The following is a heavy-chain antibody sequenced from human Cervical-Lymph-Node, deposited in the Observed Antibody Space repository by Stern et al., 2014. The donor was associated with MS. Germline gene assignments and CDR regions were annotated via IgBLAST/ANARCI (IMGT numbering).Heavy chain of an antibody. Sequence: VQLGESGGGVVQPGRSLRLSCVTSGFTFSHYGVHWVRQAPGQGLEWVAVILDDGTNKSYADSVKGRFTMSRDNSKNALYLQMHSLRPDDTAVDFCARDRLGRIAGGRAYCYYGMDVWGQGTTVTVSS. CDR3: ARDRLGRIAGGRAYCYYGMDV. CDR1: GFTFSHYG. D-gene: IGHD1-20*01. J-gene: IGHJ6*02. CDR2: ILDDGTNK. V-gene: IGHV3-30-3*01.